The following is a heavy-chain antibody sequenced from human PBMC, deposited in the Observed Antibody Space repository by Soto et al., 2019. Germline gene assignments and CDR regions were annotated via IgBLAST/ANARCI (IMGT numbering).Heavy chain of an antibody. V-gene: IGHV4-59*01. CDR2: IYYSGST. CDR3: ARTYSSSGMRIFDI. CDR1: GGSISNYY. J-gene: IGHJ3*02. D-gene: IGHD6-13*01. Sequence: SETLSLTCTVSGGSISNYYWSWIRQPPGKGLEWIGYIYYSGSTNYNPSLKSRVTISVDTSKNQFSLKLTSVTAADPAVYWCARTYSSSGMRIFDIWGQGTMVTVPS.